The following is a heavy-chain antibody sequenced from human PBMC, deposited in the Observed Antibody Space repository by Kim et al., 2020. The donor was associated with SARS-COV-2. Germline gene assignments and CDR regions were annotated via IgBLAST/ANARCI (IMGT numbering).Heavy chain of an antibody. CDR2: ISHTGTT. Sequence: SETLSLTCSVSGYSISSGDFHWGWIRQPPGKGLDWIGSISHTGTTPYNPSLKSRVTLSMATSQNQFSLKSISATAAATAVYYCARDCCHSRSWFDPWGEGPLLALPS. D-gene: IGHD1-26*01. CDR1: GYSISSGDFH. J-gene: IGHJ5*02. CDR3: ARDCCHSRSWFDP. V-gene: IGHV4-38-2*02.